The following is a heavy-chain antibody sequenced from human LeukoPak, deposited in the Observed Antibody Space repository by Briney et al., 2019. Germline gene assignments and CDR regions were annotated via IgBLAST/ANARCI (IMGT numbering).Heavy chain of an antibody. CDR1: GFIFNNYG. D-gene: IGHD6-13*01. CDR2: ISSNGSST. V-gene: IGHV3-64D*06. CDR3: VRGSSSWHDYYYYGMDV. Sequence: GGSLRLSCAASGFIFNNYGMHWVRQAPGRGLEYVAGISSNGSSTYYVASVKGRLTISRDNSKSTLHLQLSSLRTEDTAVYYCVRGSSSWHDYYYYGMDVWGQGTSGTVSS. J-gene: IGHJ6*02.